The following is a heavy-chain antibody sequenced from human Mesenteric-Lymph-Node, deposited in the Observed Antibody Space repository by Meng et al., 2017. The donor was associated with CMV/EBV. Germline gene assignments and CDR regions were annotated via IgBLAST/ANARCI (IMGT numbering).Heavy chain of an antibody. CDR3: ATYTTMIVVLY. D-gene: IGHD3-22*01. CDR1: GASISSGGYY. V-gene: IGHV4-31*03. CDR2: IYYSGST. Sequence: SETLSLTCTVSGASISSGGYYWTWIRQHPGKGLEWIGYIYYSGSTYYNPSLKSRITISVDTSKNQFSLKLSSVTAADTALYYCATYTTMIVVLYWGQGTLITVSS. J-gene: IGHJ4*02.